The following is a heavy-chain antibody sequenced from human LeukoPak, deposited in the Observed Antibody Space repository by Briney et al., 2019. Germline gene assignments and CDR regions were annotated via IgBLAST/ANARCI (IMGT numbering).Heavy chain of an antibody. J-gene: IGHJ4*02. CDR2: INYSGST. CDR1: GYSISSGYN. CDR3: ARVGWVYEYYFDY. V-gene: IGHV4-38-2*02. Sequence: PSETLSLTCTVSGYSISSGYNWGWIRQPPGKGLEWIGNINYSGSTYNNPSLRSRITISVDTSKNQFSLKLSSVTAADTAVYYCARVGWVYEYYFDYWGQGTLVTVSS. D-gene: IGHD2-8*01.